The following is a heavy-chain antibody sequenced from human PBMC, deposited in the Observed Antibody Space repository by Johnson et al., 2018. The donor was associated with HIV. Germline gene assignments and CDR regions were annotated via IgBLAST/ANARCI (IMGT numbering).Heavy chain of an antibody. J-gene: IGHJ3*02. CDR2: ISYDGSNK. D-gene: IGHD3-3*01. V-gene: IGHV3-30*18. CDR1: GFTFRHYA. Sequence: QVQLVESGGGVVQPGTSLRLSCAASGFTFRHYAMHWVRQAPGKGLEWVAVISYDGSNKYYADSVKGRFTISRDNSKNTLYLQMNSLRAEDTAVYYCAKYLGWFSGFDIWGPGTMVTVSS. CDR3: AKYLGWFSGFDI.